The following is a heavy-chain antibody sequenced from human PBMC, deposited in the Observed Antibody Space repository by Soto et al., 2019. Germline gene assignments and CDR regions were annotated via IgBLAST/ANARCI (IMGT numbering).Heavy chain of an antibody. Sequence: PGGSLRLSCAASGFTFDDYAMHWVRQAPGEGLEWVSLISWDGGSTYYADSVKGRFTISRDNSKNSLYLQMNSLRAEDTALYYCAKDFSHSGYSYYFDYWGQGTLVTVSS. CDR2: ISWDGGST. CDR1: GFTFDDYA. D-gene: IGHD3-22*01. V-gene: IGHV3-43D*04. J-gene: IGHJ4*02. CDR3: AKDFSHSGYSYYFDY.